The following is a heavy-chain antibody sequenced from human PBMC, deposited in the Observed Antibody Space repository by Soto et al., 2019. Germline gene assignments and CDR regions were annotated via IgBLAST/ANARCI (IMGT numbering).Heavy chain of an antibody. J-gene: IGHJ4*02. CDR3: TDIQYIYLDSQGYLVEN. Sequence: QITLKESGPTLVKPTQTLTLTCTFSGFSLSTSGVAVGWIRQPPGKALEWLALIFWDDYKRYSPSLRSRLTIRNDNAKNRVGPKISNVDPVDTGIDYRTDIQYIYLDSQGYLVENWGQGSLDTVS. V-gene: IGHV2-5*02. CDR2: IFWDDYK. D-gene: IGHD3-22*01. CDR1: GFSLSTSGVA.